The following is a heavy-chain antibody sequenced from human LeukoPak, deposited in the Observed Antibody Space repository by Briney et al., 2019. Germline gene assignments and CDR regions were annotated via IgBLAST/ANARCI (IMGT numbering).Heavy chain of an antibody. CDR3: AKDFFVVPAAKFDY. D-gene: IGHD2-2*01. Sequence: GGSLRLSCAASGFTFSSYAMSWVRQAPGKGLEWVSAISGSGGSTYYADSVKGRLTISRDNSKNTLYLQMNSLRAEDTAVYYCAKDFFVVPAAKFDYWGQGTLVTVSS. J-gene: IGHJ4*02. CDR2: ISGSGGST. V-gene: IGHV3-23*01. CDR1: GFTFSSYA.